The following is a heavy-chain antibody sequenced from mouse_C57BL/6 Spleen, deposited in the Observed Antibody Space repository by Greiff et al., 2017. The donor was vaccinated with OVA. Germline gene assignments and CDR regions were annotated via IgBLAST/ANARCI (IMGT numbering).Heavy chain of an antibody. CDR2: IDPSDSYT. CDR1: GYTFTSYW. V-gene: IGHV1-59*01. D-gene: IGHD3-3*01. Sequence: QVQLQQPGAELVRPGTSVKLSCKASGYTFTSYWMHWVKQRPGQGLEWIGVIDPSDSYTNYNQKFKGKATLTVDTSSSTAYMQLSSLTSEDSAVYDCARGLGEGYFDYWGQGTTLTVSS. CDR3: ARGLGEGYFDY. J-gene: IGHJ2*01.